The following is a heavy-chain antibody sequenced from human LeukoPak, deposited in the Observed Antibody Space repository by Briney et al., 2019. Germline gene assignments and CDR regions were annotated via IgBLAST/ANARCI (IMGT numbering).Heavy chain of an antibody. J-gene: IGHJ3*02. D-gene: IGHD1-26*01. Sequence: GGALRLSCAASGFTFSSYAMHWVRLAPGKGLEGVAVISYDGSNKYYADSVKGRFTISRDNSKNTLYLQMNSLRAEDTAVYYCARDAWVGATHAFDIWGQGTMVTVSS. CDR3: ARDAWVGATHAFDI. CDR2: ISYDGSNK. V-gene: IGHV3-30-3*01. CDR1: GFTFSSYA.